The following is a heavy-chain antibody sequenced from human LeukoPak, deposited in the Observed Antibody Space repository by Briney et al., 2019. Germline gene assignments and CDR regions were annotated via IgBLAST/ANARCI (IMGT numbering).Heavy chain of an antibody. D-gene: IGHD6-6*01. Sequence: ASVKVSCKVSGYTFTDYFMHWLRQAPGQGPEWMGWINTNSGGTKSAHKFLGRVTMTRDTSISTAYMELSRLISDDAAVYYCARCPSSGAFDIWGQGTMVTVSS. CDR2: INTNSGGT. CDR1: GYTFTDYF. V-gene: IGHV1-2*02. J-gene: IGHJ3*02. CDR3: ARCPSSGAFDI.